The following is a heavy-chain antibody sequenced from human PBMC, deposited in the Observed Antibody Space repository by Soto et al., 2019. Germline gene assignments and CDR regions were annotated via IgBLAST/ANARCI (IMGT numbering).Heavy chain of an antibody. D-gene: IGHD5-12*01. V-gene: IGHV1-69*13. J-gene: IGHJ4*02. CDR2: IVPVFGRP. CDR1: GSSYSNFG. Sequence: AVTVYWTASGSSYSNFGVTCVRQAPGQGLEWMGGIVPVFGRPNYAQRFRGRLTITADESTSTGYMELISLRSDDTAVYYCAREGSGYNFWGQGTQVTGSS. CDR3: AREGSGYNF.